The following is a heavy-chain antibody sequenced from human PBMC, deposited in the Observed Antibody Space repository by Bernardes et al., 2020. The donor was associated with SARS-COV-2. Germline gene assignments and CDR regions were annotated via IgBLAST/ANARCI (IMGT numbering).Heavy chain of an antibody. CDR1: GGSISSNSYY. J-gene: IGHJ4*02. CDR2: NYYSGST. D-gene: IGHD3-16*02. V-gene: IGHV4-39*01. Sequence: SETLSLTCTVSGGSISSNSYYWGWIRQPKGKELEWIGSNYYSGSTYYNPSLKSRVTISVDTSKNQFSLKLSSVTAADTAVYYCASQLYYDYVWGSYRMVFDYWGQGTLVTVSS. CDR3: ASQLYYDYVWGSYRMVFDY.